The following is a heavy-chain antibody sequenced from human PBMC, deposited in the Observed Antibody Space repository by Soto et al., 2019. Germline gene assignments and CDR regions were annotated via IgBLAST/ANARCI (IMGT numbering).Heavy chain of an antibody. V-gene: IGHV1-3*01. CDR1: GYTFTSYA. CDR3: ARDTIPDYYGMDV. CDR2: INAGNGNT. Sequence: ASLKVSCNDSGYTFTSYAMHWVRQAPGQRLEWMGWINAGNGNTKYSQKFQGRVTITRDTSASTAYMELSSLRSEDTAVYYCARDTIPDYYGMDVWGQVTTVTVSS. J-gene: IGHJ6*02. D-gene: IGHD3-3*01.